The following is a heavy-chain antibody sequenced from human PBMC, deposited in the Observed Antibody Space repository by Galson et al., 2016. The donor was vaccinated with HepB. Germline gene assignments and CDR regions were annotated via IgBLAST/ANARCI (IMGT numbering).Heavy chain of an antibody. CDR3: AKTRWAIGRFDY. Sequence: YLRLSCAASGFTFSNYAMSWVRQAPGKGLEWVSAINFNSGSTSSAHSVKGWFTISRDNTKNTLYLQMKSLRAEDTAVYYCAKTRWAIGRFDYWGQGTRVTVSS. CDR1: GFTFSNYA. CDR2: INFNSGST. D-gene: IGHD6-13*01. J-gene: IGHJ4*02. V-gene: IGHV3-23*01.